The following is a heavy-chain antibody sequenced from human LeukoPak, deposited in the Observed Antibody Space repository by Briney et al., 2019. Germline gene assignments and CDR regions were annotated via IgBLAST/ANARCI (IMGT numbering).Heavy chain of an antibody. CDR3: ARVGTIYGDYFDY. V-gene: IGHV3-30*02. CDR1: GFTFSSYG. D-gene: IGHD4-17*01. CDR2: IRYDGSNK. Sequence: GGSLRLSRAASGFTFSSYGMHWVRQAPGKGLEWVAFIRYDGSNKYYADSVKGRFTISRDNSKNTLYLQMNSLRAEDTAVYYCARVGTIYGDYFDYWGQGTLVTVSS. J-gene: IGHJ4*02.